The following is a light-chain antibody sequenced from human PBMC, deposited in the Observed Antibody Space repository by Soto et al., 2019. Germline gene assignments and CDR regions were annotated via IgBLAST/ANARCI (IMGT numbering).Light chain of an antibody. CDR3: QQLNRYPYT. CDR1: QGISSY. V-gene: IGKV1-9*01. Sequence: DIQLTQSPSFLSASVGDRVTITCRASQGISSYLAWYQQKPGQAPKLLIYAASTLQSGVPSRFSGSGSGTEFTLTISSLQPEDFGTYYCQQLNRYPYTFGQGTKLEIK. J-gene: IGKJ2*01. CDR2: AAS.